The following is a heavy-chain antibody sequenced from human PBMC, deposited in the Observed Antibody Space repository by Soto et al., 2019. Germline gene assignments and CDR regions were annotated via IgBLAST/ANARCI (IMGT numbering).Heavy chain of an antibody. CDR3: ARQKGY. V-gene: IGHV5-51*01. CDR2: IYPGDSQT. CDR1: GYSFTNSW. J-gene: IGHJ4*02. Sequence: GESLKISCKASGYSFTNSWIGWVRQMPGKGLEWVGIIYPGDSQTRYSPSFQGQVTISADKSISSAYLQWSSLKASDTAMYYCARQKGYWGQGTLVTVSS.